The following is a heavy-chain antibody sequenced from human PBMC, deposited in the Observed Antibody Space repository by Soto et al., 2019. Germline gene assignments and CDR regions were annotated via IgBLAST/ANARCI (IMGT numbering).Heavy chain of an antibody. CDR1: GFTFSSCA. CDR3: AKMNCGSAASYGCDY. D-gene: IGHD2-21*01. Sequence: EVQLLESGGGLVQPGGSLRLSCAASGFTFSSCAMSWVRQAPGKGLEWVSAISDSGGGTYYADSVRGRFTMSRDNSMNTLYRQINSLRAEDTAVYYCAKMNCGSAASYGCDYWGQGTLVTVSS. CDR2: ISDSGGGT. J-gene: IGHJ4*02. V-gene: IGHV3-23*01.